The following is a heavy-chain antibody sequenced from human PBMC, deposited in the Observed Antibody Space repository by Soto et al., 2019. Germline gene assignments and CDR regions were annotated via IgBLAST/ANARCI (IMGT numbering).Heavy chain of an antibody. CDR2: SSYGGFT. Sequence: PSETLSLTCXXSGGSSSDFYWSLIRQAPEXGLXFIADSSYGGFTNLHGALNGRVTMSIDTSKNQFSLTATSLTAADTAVYYCASARKATYITGGFDSWGRGILVTVSS. CDR1: GGSSSDFY. D-gene: IGHD3-3*01. V-gene: IGHV4-59*01. CDR3: ASARKATYITGGFDS. J-gene: IGHJ4*02.